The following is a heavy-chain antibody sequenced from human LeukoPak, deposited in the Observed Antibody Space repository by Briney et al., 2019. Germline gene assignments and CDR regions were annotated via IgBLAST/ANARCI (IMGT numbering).Heavy chain of an antibody. CDR1: GASFSSGDQY. J-gene: IGHJ4*02. V-gene: IGHV4-31*03. CDR2: IHPSGTL. CDR3: SRGLDSRKLGY. D-gene: IGHD3-22*01. Sequence: SETLSLTCTVSGASFSSGDQYWNWIRQSPGKGLEWIGSIHPSGTLYNNPSLESRVTMSMDTSKDQFSLNLNSVTAADTAVYFCSRGLDSRKLGYWGQGTLVTVSS.